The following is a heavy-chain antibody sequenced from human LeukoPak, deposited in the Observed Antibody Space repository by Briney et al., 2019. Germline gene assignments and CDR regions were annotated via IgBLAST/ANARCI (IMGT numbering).Heavy chain of an antibody. D-gene: IGHD1-1*01. CDR2: IYPGDSDT. CDR3: ARPLTLQRLNDALDN. CDR1: GYSFSSYW. J-gene: IGHJ3*02. Sequence: GESLKISCKGSGYSFSSYWIAWVRQMPGKGLEWMGIIYPGDSDTRYSPSFQGQVTISADKSISTAYLQWSSLKASDTAMYYCARPLTLQRLNDALDNWGQGTMVTVSS. V-gene: IGHV5-51*01.